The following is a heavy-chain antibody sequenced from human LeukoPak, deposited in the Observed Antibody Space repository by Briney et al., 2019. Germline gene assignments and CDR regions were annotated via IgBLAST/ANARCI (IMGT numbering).Heavy chain of an antibody. V-gene: IGHV1-2*02. CDR3: ARRLLWFGELSLDY. CDR1: GYTFTCYY. CDR2: INHTRGDT. Sequence: ASVPVSCKASGYTFTCYYMHWVRQAPGQGLAGMGGINHTRGDTDYVQKCQGRVTMTRDTTTSSAYMERRRLRSDDTAVYYCARRLLWFGELSLDYWGQGTLVTVSS. J-gene: IGHJ4*02. D-gene: IGHD3-10*01.